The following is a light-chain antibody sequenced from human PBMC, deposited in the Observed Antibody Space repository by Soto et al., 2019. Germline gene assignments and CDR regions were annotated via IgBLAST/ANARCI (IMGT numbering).Light chain of an antibody. CDR2: GNS. CDR1: SSNIGAGFD. J-gene: IGLJ2*01. Sequence: SVLTQPPSVSGAPGQRVTISCTGSSSNIGAGFDVHWYQQLPGTAPKLLIYGNSNRPSGVPDRFSGSKSGTSASLAITGLQAEDEADYYCQSFDSSLSGSGVFGGGTKLTV. CDR3: QSFDSSLSGSGV. V-gene: IGLV1-40*01.